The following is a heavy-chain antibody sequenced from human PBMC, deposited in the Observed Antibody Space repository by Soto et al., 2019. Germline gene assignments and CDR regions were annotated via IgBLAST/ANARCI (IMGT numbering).Heavy chain of an antibody. CDR2: INAGNGNT. D-gene: IGHD6-13*01. CDR3: ARGEVSAAAGSYYYGMDV. CDR1: GYTFTSYA. V-gene: IGHV1-3*01. J-gene: IGHJ6*02. Sequence: ASVKVSCKASGYTFTSYAMHWVRQAPGQRLEWMGWINAGNGNTKYSQKFQGRVTITRDTSASTAYMALSSLRSEDTAVYYCARGEVSAAAGSYYYGMDVWGQGTTVTVSS.